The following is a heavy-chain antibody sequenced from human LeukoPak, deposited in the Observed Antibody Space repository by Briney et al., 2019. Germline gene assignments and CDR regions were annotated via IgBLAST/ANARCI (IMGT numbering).Heavy chain of an antibody. J-gene: IGHJ4*02. CDR2: FDLEDGER. Sequence: ASVKVSFKVSGYTLTELCMHWVRQGPGKGEGWMGGFDLEDGERIYSQKFQGRVRITEDTSTATAYMELSSLRSDDTAVYYCATHGGIAAAGTNYWGQGTLVTVSS. V-gene: IGHV1-24*01. D-gene: IGHD6-13*01. CDR1: GYTLTELC. CDR3: ATHGGIAAAGTNY.